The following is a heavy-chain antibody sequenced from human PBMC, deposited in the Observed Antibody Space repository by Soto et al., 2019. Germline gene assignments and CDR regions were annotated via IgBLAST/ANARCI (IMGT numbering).Heavy chain of an antibody. CDR1: GFTFSSYA. V-gene: IGHV3-23*01. CDR2: ISGSGGST. Sequence: EVQLLESGGGLVQPGGSLRLSCAASGFTFSSYAMSWVRQAPGKGLEWVSAISGSGGSTYYADSVKGRFTISRDNSKNTLYLQMNSLRAEDTGVYYCAKDLWFGELFLYYMDVWGKGTTVTVSS. D-gene: IGHD3-10*01. J-gene: IGHJ6*03. CDR3: AKDLWFGELFLYYMDV.